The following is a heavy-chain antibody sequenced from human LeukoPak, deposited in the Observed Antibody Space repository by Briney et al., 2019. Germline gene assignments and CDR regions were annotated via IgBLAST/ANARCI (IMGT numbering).Heavy chain of an antibody. Sequence: GGSLRLSCAASGFTFSSYSMHWVRQAPGKGLEWVAFIRYDGSNKYYADSVKGRFTISRDNSKNTLYLQMNSLRAEDTAVYYCAKSVRRGLRFLEWLLSYYYMDVWGKGTTVTVSS. CDR2: IRYDGSNK. V-gene: IGHV3-30*02. J-gene: IGHJ6*03. CDR1: GFTFSSYS. CDR3: AKSVRRGLRFLEWLLSYYYMDV. D-gene: IGHD3-3*01.